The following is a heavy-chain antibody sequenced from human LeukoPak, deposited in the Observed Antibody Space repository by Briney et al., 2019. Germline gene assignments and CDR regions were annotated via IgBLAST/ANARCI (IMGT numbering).Heavy chain of an antibody. J-gene: IGHJ5*02. CDR1: GFTFSSYA. Sequence: GGSLRLSCAASGFTFSSYAMSGVRQAPGKGREGGSAISGSGGSTYYADSVKGRFAISRDDSKNTLYLQMNSLRVEDTAVYYCARDRSVLWFDPWGQGTLVTVSS. D-gene: IGHD3-10*02. V-gene: IGHV3-23*01. CDR2: ISGSGGST. CDR3: ARDRSVLWFDP.